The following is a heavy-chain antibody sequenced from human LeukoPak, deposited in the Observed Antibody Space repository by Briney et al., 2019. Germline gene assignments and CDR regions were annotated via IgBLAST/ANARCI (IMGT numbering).Heavy chain of an antibody. Sequence: ASVPVSCKACGYTFTIHDIKWVRQATGQGLEWIGWMNPNRGNPGHAQKLQAKATMPRNTSISTAHIDLSSPTSEDTAVYYCARGRERPTGGYNWFDPWGQGTLVTVSS. CDR2: MNPNRGNP. V-gene: IGHV1-8*01. CDR3: ARGRERPTGGYNWFDP. J-gene: IGHJ5*02. CDR1: GYTFTIHD. D-gene: IGHD1-14*01.